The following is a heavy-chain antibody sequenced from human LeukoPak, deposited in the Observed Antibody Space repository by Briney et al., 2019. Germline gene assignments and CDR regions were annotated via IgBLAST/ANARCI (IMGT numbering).Heavy chain of an antibody. CDR3: ARGQYSYGYYPYYYGMDV. J-gene: IGHJ6*02. V-gene: IGHV4-59*01. D-gene: IGHD5-18*01. Sequence: SETLSLTCTVSGGSISSYYWSWIRQPSGKGLEWIGYIYYSGSTNYNPSLKSRVTISVDTSKNQFSLKLSSVTAADTAVYYCARGQYSYGYYPYYYGMDVWGQGTTVTVSS. CDR2: IYYSGST. CDR1: GGSISSYY.